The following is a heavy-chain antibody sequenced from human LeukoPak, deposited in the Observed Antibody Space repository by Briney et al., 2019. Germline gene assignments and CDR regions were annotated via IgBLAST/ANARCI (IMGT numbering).Heavy chain of an antibody. CDR3: ATKGGSDRYFGS. CDR1: GFIFSSYE. CDR2: ISSSGSIT. Sequence: GGSLRLSCAASGFIFSSYEMKWVRQAPGKGLEGVSYISSSGSITYYADSVKGRFTISRDNAKKSLYLQMNSLRAEDTAVYYCATKGGSDRYFGSWGQGTLVTVSS. J-gene: IGHJ4*02. D-gene: IGHD1-26*01. V-gene: IGHV3-48*03.